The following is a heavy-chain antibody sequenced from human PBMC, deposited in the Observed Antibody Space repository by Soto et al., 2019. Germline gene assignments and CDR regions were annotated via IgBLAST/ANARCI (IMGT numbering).Heavy chain of an antibody. D-gene: IGHD3-22*01. CDR3: ARDEDYYDSSGSYYFDY. Sequence: EVQLVESGGGLVQPGGSLRLSCAASGFTFSSYSMNWVRQAPGKGLEWVSYISSSSSTIYYADSVKGRFTISRDNDKNSLYLQMNSLRDEDTAVYYCARDEDYYDSSGSYYFDYWGQGTLVTVSS. V-gene: IGHV3-48*02. CDR2: ISSSSSTI. CDR1: GFTFSSYS. J-gene: IGHJ4*02.